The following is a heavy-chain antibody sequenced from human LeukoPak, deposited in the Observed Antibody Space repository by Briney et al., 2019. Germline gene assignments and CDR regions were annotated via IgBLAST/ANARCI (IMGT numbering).Heavy chain of an antibody. J-gene: IGHJ4*02. CDR2: ISYDGSNK. D-gene: IGHD2-15*01. Sequence: GRSLRLSCAASGFTFSSYGMHWVRQAPGKGLEWVAVISYDGSNKYYADSVKGRFTISRDNSKNTLYLQMNSLRAEDTAVYYCAKDHLGGGSYSDYWGQGTLVTVSS. V-gene: IGHV3-30*18. CDR3: AKDHLGGGSYSDY. CDR1: GFTFSSYG.